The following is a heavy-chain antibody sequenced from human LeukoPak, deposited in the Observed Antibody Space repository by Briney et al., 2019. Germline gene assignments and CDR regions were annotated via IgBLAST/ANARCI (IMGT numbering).Heavy chain of an antibody. J-gene: IGHJ4*02. CDR2: IYSGGST. Sequence: GGSLRLSCAASGFTVSSNYMSWVRQAPGKGLEWVSVIYSGGSTYYADSVKGRFTISRDNSKNTLYLQMNSLRAEDTAVYYCARDLRVGPIVGGHGYWGQGTLVTVSS. D-gene: IGHD1-26*01. CDR3: ARDLRVGPIVGGHGY. V-gene: IGHV3-66*01. CDR1: GFTVSSNY.